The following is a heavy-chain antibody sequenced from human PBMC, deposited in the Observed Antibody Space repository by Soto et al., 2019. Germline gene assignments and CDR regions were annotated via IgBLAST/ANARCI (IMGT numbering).Heavy chain of an antibody. CDR3: VNGYCSSTSCLGYYYYGMDV. D-gene: IGHD2-2*01. CDR1: GFTFSSYG. Sequence: QVQLVESGGGVVQPGRSLRLSCAASGFTFSSYGMHWVRQAPGKGLEWVAVIWYDGSNKYYADSVKGRFTISRDNSKNTLYLQMNSLRAEDTAMYYCVNGYCSSTSCLGYYYYGMDVWGQGTTVTVSS. CDR2: IWYDGSNK. V-gene: IGHV3-33*01. J-gene: IGHJ6*02.